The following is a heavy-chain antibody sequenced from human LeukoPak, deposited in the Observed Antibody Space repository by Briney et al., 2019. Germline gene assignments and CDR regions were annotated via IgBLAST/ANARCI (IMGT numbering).Heavy chain of an antibody. V-gene: IGHV3-23*01. CDR2: ISGSGGST. J-gene: IGHJ1*01. D-gene: IGHD3-10*01. CDR1: GFTFSGYG. Sequence: PGGSLRLSCAASGFTFSGYGMSWVRQAPGKGLEWVSAISGSGGSTYYADSVKGRFTISRDNSKNTLYLQMNSLRAEDTAVYYCAKAHLRSSYFQHRGQGTLVTVSS. CDR3: AKAHLRSSYFQH.